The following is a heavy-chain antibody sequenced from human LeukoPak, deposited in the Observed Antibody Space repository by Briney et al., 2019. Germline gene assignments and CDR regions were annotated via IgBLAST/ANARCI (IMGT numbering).Heavy chain of an antibody. D-gene: IGHD2-8*01. Sequence: SPAPATPTQPLTLTCTFSGFSLGSSGISVCWIRQPPVKALEWLARTHSADDKYYITSMQTRLTPSKDTSKHQVVLTMTNMEPWDPATYYCARTPGSQWRGGGYSYGMDVWGQGTKVIVS. CDR3: ARTPGSQWRGGGYSYGMDV. CDR1: GFSLGSSGIS. CDR2: THSADDK. V-gene: IGHV2-70*11. J-gene: IGHJ6*02.